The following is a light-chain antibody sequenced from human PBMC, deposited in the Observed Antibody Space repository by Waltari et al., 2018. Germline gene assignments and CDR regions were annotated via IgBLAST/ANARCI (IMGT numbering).Light chain of an antibody. J-gene: IGKJ2*01. CDR1: QSISSW. CDR2: HAS. CDR3: QQYDTYPIYT. Sequence: DTQMTQSPSTLSASVGDTVTITCRASQSISSWLAWYQQKPGKAPKLLIFHASSLESGVPSRSSGGGSGVEFTLTISSLQPDDFATYYCQQYDTYPIYTFGQGTKLEIK. V-gene: IGKV1-5*01.